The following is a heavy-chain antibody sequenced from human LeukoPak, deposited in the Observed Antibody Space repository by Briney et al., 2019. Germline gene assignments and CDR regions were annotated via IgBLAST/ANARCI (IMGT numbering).Heavy chain of an antibody. Sequence: ASVKVSCKASGYTFTSYYMHWVRQAPGQGLEWMGIINPSGGSTSYAQKLQGRVTMTRDTSTSTVYMELSSLRSEDTAVYYCARDITMVRGVMGYYYGMDVWGQGTTVTVSS. D-gene: IGHD3-10*01. CDR3: ARDITMVRGVMGYYYGMDV. CDR2: INPSGGST. V-gene: IGHV1-46*01. J-gene: IGHJ6*02. CDR1: GYTFTSYY.